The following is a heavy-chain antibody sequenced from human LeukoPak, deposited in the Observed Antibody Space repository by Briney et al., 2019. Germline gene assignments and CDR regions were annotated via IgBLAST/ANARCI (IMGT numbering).Heavy chain of an antibody. CDR3: ARDPKSIAARRFDY. D-gene: IGHD6-6*01. CDR1: GYTFTGYY. Sequence: ASVKVSCKASGYTFTGYYMHWVRQAPGQGLEWMGWISAYNGNTNYAQKLQGRVTMTTDTSTSTAYMELRSLRSDDTAVYYCARDPKSIAARRFDYWGQGTLVTVSS. J-gene: IGHJ4*02. CDR2: ISAYNGNT. V-gene: IGHV1-18*04.